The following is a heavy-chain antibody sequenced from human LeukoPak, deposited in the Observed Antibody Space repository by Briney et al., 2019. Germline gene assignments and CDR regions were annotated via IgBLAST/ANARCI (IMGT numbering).Heavy chain of an antibody. V-gene: IGHV1-2*02. J-gene: IGHJ4*02. CDR1: GYTFTSYD. CDR3: ARSTTIWGDY. CDR2: INPNSGGT. Sequence: ASVKVSCKASGYTFTSYDINWVRQATGQGLEWMGWINPNSGGTNYAQKFQGRVTMTRDTSISTAYMELSRLRSDDTAVYYCARSTTIWGDYWGQGTLVTVSS. D-gene: IGHD3-16*01.